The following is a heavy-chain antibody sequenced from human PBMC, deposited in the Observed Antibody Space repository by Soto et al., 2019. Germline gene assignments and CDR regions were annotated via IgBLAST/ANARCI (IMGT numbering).Heavy chain of an antibody. Sequence: EVQLLESGGGLVQPGGSLRLSCAASGFTFSSYAMSWVRQAPGKGLEWVSAISGSGGSTYYADSVKGRFTISRDNSKNTLYLKRNSRRAEDTAEYNCAKDHYYDSGGYNNNVINYYYYYGMDVWGQGTTFTVSS. V-gene: IGHV3-23*01. D-gene: IGHD3-22*01. CDR1: GFTFSSYA. CDR2: ISGSGGST. CDR3: AKDHYYDSGGYNNNVINYYYYYGMDV. J-gene: IGHJ6*02.